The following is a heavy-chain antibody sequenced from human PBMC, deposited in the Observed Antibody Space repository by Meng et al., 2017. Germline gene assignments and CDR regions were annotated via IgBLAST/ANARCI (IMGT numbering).Heavy chain of an antibody. V-gene: IGHV3-23*01. Sequence: GESLKISCAASGCPFSSYAMSWVRQAPGKGLEWVSAISGSGGSTYYADSVKGRFTISRDNSKNTLYLQMNSLRAEDTAVYYCAKGNYYGSGTLDYWGQGTLVTVSS. D-gene: IGHD3-10*01. J-gene: IGHJ4*02. CDR1: GCPFSSYA. CDR2: ISGSGGST. CDR3: AKGNYYGSGTLDY.